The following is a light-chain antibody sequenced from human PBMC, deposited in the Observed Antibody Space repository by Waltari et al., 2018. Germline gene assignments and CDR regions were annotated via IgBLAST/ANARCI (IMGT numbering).Light chain of an antibody. V-gene: IGLV1-51*02. Sequence: QSVFPQPPSVSAAPGQRVTISCSGDRPNIGNTYVSWYRQFPGTAPNLLSYENSERPSGIPGRFSGSKSGTSATLDITGLQAGDEADYYCGTWDSSLSGAVFGGGTHLTVL. CDR1: RPNIGNTY. J-gene: IGLJ7*01. CDR2: ENS. CDR3: GTWDSSLSGAV.